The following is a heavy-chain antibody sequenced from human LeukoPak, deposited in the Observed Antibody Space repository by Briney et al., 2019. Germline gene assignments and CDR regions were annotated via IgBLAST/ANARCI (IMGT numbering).Heavy chain of an antibody. J-gene: IGHJ4*02. CDR3: ARVYTYGSPTSYLDY. Sequence: GGSLRLSCAASGFTFSSYSMNWVRQAPGKGLEWVSSISSSSSYIYYADSVKGRFAISRDNAKNSLYLQMNSLRAEDTAVYYCARVYTYGSPTSYLDYRGQGTVVTVSS. V-gene: IGHV3-21*01. CDR1: GFTFSSYS. D-gene: IGHD5-18*01. CDR2: ISSSSSYI.